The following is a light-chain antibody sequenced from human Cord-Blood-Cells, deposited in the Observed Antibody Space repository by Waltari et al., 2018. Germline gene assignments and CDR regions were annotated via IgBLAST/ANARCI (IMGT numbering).Light chain of an antibody. CDR3: YSAADRV. J-gene: IGLJ3*02. CDR2: KDS. Sequence: SYELTQPSSVSVSPGQTARITCSGDVLAKKYARWFQQKPGPAPVLVIYKDSERPSGIPERFSGSSSGTTVTLTISGAQVEDETDYYCYSAADRVFGGGTKLTVL. V-gene: IGLV3-27*01. CDR1: VLAKKY.